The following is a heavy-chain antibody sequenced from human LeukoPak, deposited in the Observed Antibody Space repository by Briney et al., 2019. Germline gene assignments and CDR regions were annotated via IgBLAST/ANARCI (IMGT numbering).Heavy chain of an antibody. Sequence: SETLSLTCTVSGGSISSGGHYWSWIRQHPGKGLEWIGYIYYSGSTYYNPSLKSRVTISVDTSKNQFSLKLSSVTAADTAVYYCARDTVLLGAFDIWGQGTMVTVSS. CDR3: ARDTVLLGAFDI. V-gene: IGHV4-31*03. CDR2: IYYSGST. CDR1: GGSISSGGHY. D-gene: IGHD3-10*01. J-gene: IGHJ3*02.